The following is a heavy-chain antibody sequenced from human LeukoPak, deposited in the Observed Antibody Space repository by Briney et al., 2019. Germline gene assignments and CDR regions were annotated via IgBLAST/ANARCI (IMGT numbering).Heavy chain of an antibody. D-gene: IGHD2-2*01. Sequence: PSETLSLTCTVSGGSISTNHYNWGWIRQPPGKGLEWIGSIFYSGTTYHNPSLKNRVSISVDTSRRQLSLQLTSVTAADTAVYYCARPFYIGYCSRSTCNREAFDVWGQGTVVTVS. CDR2: IFYSGTT. CDR1: GGSISTNHYN. V-gene: IGHV4-39*01. CDR3: ARPFYIGYCSRSTCNREAFDV. J-gene: IGHJ3*01.